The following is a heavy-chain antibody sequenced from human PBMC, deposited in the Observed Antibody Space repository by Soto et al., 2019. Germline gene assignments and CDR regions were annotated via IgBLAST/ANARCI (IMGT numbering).Heavy chain of an antibody. CDR3: ATSLRLGELSLFDY. CDR1: GGTFSSYA. Sequence: ASVKVSCKASGGTFSSYAISWVRQAPGQGLEWMGGIIPIFGTANYAQKFQGRVTITADESTSTAYMELSSLRSEDTAVYYCATSLRLGELSLFDYWGQGTLVTVSS. CDR2: IIPIFGTA. J-gene: IGHJ4*02. D-gene: IGHD3-16*02. V-gene: IGHV1-69*13.